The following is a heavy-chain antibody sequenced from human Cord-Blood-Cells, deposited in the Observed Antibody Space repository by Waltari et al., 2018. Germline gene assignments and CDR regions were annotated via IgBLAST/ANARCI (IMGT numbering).Heavy chain of an antibody. D-gene: IGHD6-13*01. CDR2: ISGSGGST. Sequence: EVQLLESGGGLVQPGGSLRLSCAASGFTCSSYAMSWVRQAPGKGLEWVSAISGSGGSTYYADSVKGRFTISRDNSKNTLYLQMNSLRAEDTAVYYCAKDYLSSSWYDYWGQGTLVTVSS. V-gene: IGHV3-23*01. CDR1: GFTCSSYA. CDR3: AKDYLSSSWYDY. J-gene: IGHJ4*02.